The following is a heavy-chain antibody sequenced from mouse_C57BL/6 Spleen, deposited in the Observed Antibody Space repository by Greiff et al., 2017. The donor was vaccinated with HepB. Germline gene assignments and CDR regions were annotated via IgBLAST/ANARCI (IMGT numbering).Heavy chain of an antibody. CDR2: INPNNGGT. CDR3: ARCGRKYYYFFAY. Sequence: EVQLQQSGPELVKPGASVKISCKASGYTFTDYYMNWVKQSHGKSLEWIGDINPNNGGTSYNPNYKGKATLTVEKTSSTAYMEHRSLTSEDSAVYYCARCGRKYYYFFAYWGQGTLVTVSA. V-gene: IGHV1-26*01. CDR1: GYTFTDYY. D-gene: IGHD1-1*01. J-gene: IGHJ3*01.